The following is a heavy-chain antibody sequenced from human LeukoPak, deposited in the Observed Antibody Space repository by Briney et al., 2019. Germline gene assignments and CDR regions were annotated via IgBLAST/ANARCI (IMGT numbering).Heavy chain of an antibody. V-gene: IGHV3-23*01. Sequence: QSGGSLRLSCAASGFTFSSYAMSWVSQAPGKGLEWVSAISGSGGSTYYADSVKGRFTISRDNSKNTLYLQMNSLRAEDTAVYYCAKGRGLGIVVVPAAPSDYWGQGTLVTVSS. D-gene: IGHD2-2*01. J-gene: IGHJ4*02. CDR2: ISGSGGST. CDR1: GFTFSSYA. CDR3: AKGRGLGIVVVPAAPSDY.